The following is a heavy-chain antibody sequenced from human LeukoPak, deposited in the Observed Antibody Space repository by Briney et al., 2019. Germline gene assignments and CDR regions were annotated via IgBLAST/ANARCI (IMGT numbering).Heavy chain of an antibody. CDR2: INPTGGST. D-gene: IGHD1-26*01. CDR1: GYRFTNYY. CDR3: ARDNSVGDNAWWFDP. J-gene: IGHJ5*02. V-gene: IGHV1-46*01. Sequence: ASVKVSCRASGYRFTNYYMHWVRQAPGQGLEWMGLINPTGGSTGYAQKFQGRVTMTRDMSTSTDYMELSSLRSEDTAIYYCARDNSVGDNAWWFDPWGQGTLVTVSS.